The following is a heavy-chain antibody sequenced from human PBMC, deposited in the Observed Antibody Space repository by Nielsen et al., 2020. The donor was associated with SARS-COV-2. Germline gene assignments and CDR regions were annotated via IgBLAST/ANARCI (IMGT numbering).Heavy chain of an antibody. CDR1: GGSFSGYY. Sequence: SETLSLTCAVYGGSFSGYYWSWIRQPPGKGLERIGEINHSGSTNYNPSLKSRVTISVDTSKNQFSLKLSSVTAADTAVYYCARGFLAAAGTGLGYFQHWGQGTLVTVSS. CDR2: INHSGST. CDR3: ARGFLAAAGTGLGYFQH. J-gene: IGHJ1*01. V-gene: IGHV4-34*01. D-gene: IGHD6-13*01.